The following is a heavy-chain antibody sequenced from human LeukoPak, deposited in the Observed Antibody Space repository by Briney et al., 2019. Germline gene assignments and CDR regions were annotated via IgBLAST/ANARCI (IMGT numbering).Heavy chain of an antibody. D-gene: IGHD3-9*01. Sequence: GASVNVSCKASGGTFSSYAISWVRQAPGQGLEWMGGIIPIFGTANYAQKFQGRVTITTDESTSTAYMELSSLRSEDTAVYYCARDGFDWSHYYYYMDVWGKGTTVTVSS. CDR1: GGTFSSYA. CDR3: ARDGFDWSHYYYYMDV. CDR2: IIPIFGTA. J-gene: IGHJ6*03. V-gene: IGHV1-69*05.